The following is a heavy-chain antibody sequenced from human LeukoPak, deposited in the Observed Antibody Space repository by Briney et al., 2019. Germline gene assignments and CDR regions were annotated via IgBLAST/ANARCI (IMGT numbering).Heavy chain of an antibody. D-gene: IGHD5-18*01. V-gene: IGHV3-48*03. Sequence: PGGSLRLSCAASGFTFSSYDMNWVRQGAGKGLEWVSYIHGSGSTILYADSVKGRFTISRDTAKNSLHLQMNSLRAEDTAVYYCARRSGYFYWGQGTLVIVSS. CDR2: IHGSGSTI. CDR1: GFTFSSYD. CDR3: ARRSGYFY. J-gene: IGHJ4*02.